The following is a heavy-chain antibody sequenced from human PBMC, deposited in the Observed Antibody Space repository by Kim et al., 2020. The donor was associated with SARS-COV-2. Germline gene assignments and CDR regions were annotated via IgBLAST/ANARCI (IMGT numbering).Heavy chain of an antibody. V-gene: IGHV3-9*01. CDR3: VKDGDVVTAEATYFFYGMDV. CDR1: GFTFGDSA. Sequence: GGSLRLSCAASGFTFGDSAMHWVRQAPGKGLEWVAGISWNSGIIGYADSVKGRFTISRDNAKSSLFLQMNSLRGEDTALYYCVKDGDVVTAEATYFFYGMDVWGRGSAVTVFS. J-gene: IGHJ6*02. CDR2: ISWNSGII. D-gene: IGHD2-21*02.